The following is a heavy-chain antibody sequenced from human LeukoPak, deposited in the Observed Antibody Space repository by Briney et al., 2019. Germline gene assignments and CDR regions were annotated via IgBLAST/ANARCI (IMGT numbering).Heavy chain of an antibody. CDR3: ATNEYSSSRIPTGPAMDV. V-gene: IGHV4-61*02. CDR2: IYTSGST. CDR1: GGSISSGNYY. J-gene: IGHJ6*03. Sequence: SETLSLTCTVSGGSISSGNYYWSWIRQPAGKGLEWIGRIYTSGSTNYNPSLKSRVTMSVDTSKNQFSLKLSSVTAADTAVYYCATNEYSSSRIPTGPAMDVWGEGTTVTVSS. D-gene: IGHD6-6*01.